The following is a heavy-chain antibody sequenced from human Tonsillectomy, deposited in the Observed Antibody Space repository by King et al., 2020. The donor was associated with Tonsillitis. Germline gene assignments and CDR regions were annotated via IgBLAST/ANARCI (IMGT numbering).Heavy chain of an antibody. CDR3: ARDGSNGDYLRTTGFDV. CDR2: VSYSGSA. V-gene: IGHV4-31*03. J-gene: IGHJ3*01. D-gene: IGHD4-17*01. Sequence: QLQESGPGLVKHSQTLSLTCTVSGGSISSGGYFWTWIRQHPGKGLEWIGYVSYSGSANYNPSLRSRVTISQDTSKSQFSLKLSSVTAADTAVYYCARDGSNGDYLRTTGFDVWGQGTMVTVSS. CDR1: GGSISSGGYF.